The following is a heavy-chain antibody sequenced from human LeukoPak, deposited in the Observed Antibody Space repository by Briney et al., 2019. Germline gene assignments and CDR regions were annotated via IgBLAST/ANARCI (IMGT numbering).Heavy chain of an antibody. V-gene: IGHV3-53*01. CDR3: ARAGGLHIAVAPIDC. CDR1: GFTVSDHY. J-gene: IGHJ4*02. CDR2: IYSGGGT. D-gene: IGHD6-19*01. Sequence: GGSLRLSCGASGFTVSDHYMTWVRQAPGKGLEWVSTIYSGGGTFYADSVKGRFTISRDNSKNSLDLYMSSPRAEDTAVYYCARAGGLHIAVAPIDCWGRGTLVTVSS.